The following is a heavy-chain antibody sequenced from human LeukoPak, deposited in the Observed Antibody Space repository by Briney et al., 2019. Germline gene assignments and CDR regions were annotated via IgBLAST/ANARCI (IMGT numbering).Heavy chain of an antibody. CDR2: IYYSGST. V-gene: IGHV4-59*08. J-gene: IGHJ4*02. CDR1: GGSISSYY. D-gene: IGHD2-15*01. CDR3: ARRGYCSGGSCYSYFDY. Sequence: SETLSLTCTVSGGSISSYYWSWIRQPPGKGLEWIGYIYYSGSTNYNPSLKSRVTISVDTSKSQFSLKLSSVTAADTAVYYCARRGYCSGGSCYSYFDYWGQGTLVTVSS.